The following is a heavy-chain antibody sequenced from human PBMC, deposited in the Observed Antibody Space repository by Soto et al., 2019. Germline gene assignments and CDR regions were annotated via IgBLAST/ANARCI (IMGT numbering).Heavy chain of an antibody. Sequence: GRSLRLSCAASGFTFSSYGTHWVRQAPGKGLEWVAVISYDGSNKYDADSVKGRFTVSRDNSKNTLYLQMNSLRAEDTAVYYCAKETHSRGYGSYFDYWGQGTLVTVSS. V-gene: IGHV3-30*18. D-gene: IGHD3-22*01. CDR2: ISYDGSNK. CDR3: AKETHSRGYGSYFDY. J-gene: IGHJ4*02. CDR1: GFTFSSYG.